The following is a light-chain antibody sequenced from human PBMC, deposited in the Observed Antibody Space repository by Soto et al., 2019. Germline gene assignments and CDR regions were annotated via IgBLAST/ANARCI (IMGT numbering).Light chain of an antibody. V-gene: IGKV1-27*01. CDR2: TSS. J-gene: IGKJ4*01. CDR1: QDISNY. CDR3: QKHDNAPLT. Sequence: DIQMTQSPSSLSASVGDRVTITCRASQDISNYLSWYQQKPGKVPKLLIYTSSTLQSGVPSRFSASGSGTDFNLTISSLQPEDVATYYCQKHDNAPLTFGGGTKVEIK.